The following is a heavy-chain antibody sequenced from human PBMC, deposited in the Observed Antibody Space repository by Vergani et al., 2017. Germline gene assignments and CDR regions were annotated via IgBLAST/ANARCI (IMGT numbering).Heavy chain of an antibody. V-gene: IGHV1-18*01. CDR1: GGTFSSYA. CDR2: ISPYNHKT. CDR3: ARSQMATNDFDL. J-gene: IGHJ4*02. D-gene: IGHD5-24*01. Sequence: QVQLVQSGAEVKKPGASVKVSCKASGGTFSSYAISWVRQAPGQGLEWMGWISPYNHKTLYSQKVEGRVTMTSDTSSSTVFLELRRLTSDDTAIYYCARSQMATNDFDLWGRGTLVTVSS.